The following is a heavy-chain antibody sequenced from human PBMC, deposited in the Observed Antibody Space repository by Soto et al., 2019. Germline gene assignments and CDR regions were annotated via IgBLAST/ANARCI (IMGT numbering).Heavy chain of an antibody. D-gene: IGHD5-18*01. J-gene: IGHJ2*01. CDR1: GFTFSCCA. Sequence: EVQLLESGGGLVQPGGSLRLSCAASGFTFSCCAMFWVRQAPGKGLDYVSTIHGDGDYIHYSDSVKGRFTIYRDNSRNTLYLPMNRLRADDTAVYYCVKNRGYGILSNWYFASWGRGSLVTVSS. CDR2: IHGDGDYI. V-gene: IGHV3-23*01. CDR3: VKNRGYGILSNWYFAS.